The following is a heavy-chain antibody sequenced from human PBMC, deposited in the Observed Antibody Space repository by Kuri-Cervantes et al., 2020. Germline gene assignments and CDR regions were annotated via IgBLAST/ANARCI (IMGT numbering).Heavy chain of an antibody. CDR1: GFTFSDYG. D-gene: IGHD6-19*01. CDR2: ISFDGSEK. V-gene: IGHV3-30*03. Sequence: GGSLRLSCAASGFTFSDYGMHWVRQAPGKGLEWVALISFDGSEKYYADSVKGRFTISRDDSKNTLYLQMNSLRAEDTAVYYCARVVAGLYYYYGMDVWGQGTTVTVSS. J-gene: IGHJ6*02. CDR3: ARVVAGLYYYYGMDV.